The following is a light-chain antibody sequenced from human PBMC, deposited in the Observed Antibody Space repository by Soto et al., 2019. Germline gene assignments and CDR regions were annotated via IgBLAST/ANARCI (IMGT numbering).Light chain of an antibody. CDR1: QIVRSTY. CDR3: QQYGSSPAT. J-gene: IGKJ1*01. CDR2: GAS. V-gene: IGKV3-20*01. Sequence: EIVMTQSPATLSVSPGERATLSCRASQIVRSTYLAWFQQKPGQAPRLLIYGASSRATGIPDRFSGSGSGTDFTLTISRLEPEDFAVYYCQQYGSSPATFGQGTKVDIK.